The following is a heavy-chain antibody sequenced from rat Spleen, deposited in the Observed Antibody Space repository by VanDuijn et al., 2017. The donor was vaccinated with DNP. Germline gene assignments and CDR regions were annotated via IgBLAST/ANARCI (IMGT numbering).Heavy chain of an antibody. Sequence: EVKLVESGGGLVQPGRSLKLSCAASGFNFNDYWMGWVRQAPGKGLEWIGQINKDSRIIKYSPSSKDKFTISRDNAQNTLYLQMSKLGSEDTAIYCCARGPNYGGYLDYFDYWGQGVMVTVSS. CDR1: GFNFNDYW. CDR3: ARGPNYGGYLDYFDY. CDR2: INKDSRII. V-gene: IGHV4-2*01. D-gene: IGHD1-11*01. J-gene: IGHJ2*01.